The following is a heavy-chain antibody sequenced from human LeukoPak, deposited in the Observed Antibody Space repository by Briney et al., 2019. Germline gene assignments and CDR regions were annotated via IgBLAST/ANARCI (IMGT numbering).Heavy chain of an antibody. CDR2: IYYSVST. J-gene: IGHJ6*04. V-gene: IGHV4-39*01. CDR3: ARSRASFAGRGYHSTDV. Sequence: PSETLSLTCTVSGGSISSSSYYWVWIRQPPGKGLEWIGSIYYSVSTYYNPSLKSRVTISVDTSKNQFSLKLSSVTAADTAVYYCARSRASFAGRGYHSTDVWGKGTTVTISS. D-gene: IGHD5-12*01. CDR1: GGSISSSSYY.